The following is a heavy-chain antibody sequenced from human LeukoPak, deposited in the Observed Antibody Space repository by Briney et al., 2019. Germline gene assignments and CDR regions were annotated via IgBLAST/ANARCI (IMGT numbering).Heavy chain of an antibody. CDR1: GFTFSSYA. CDR2: ISGSGGST. J-gene: IGHJ4*02. V-gene: IGHV3-23*01. Sequence: GGSLRLSCAASGFTFSSYAMSWVRQAPGKGLEWVSAISGSGGSTYYADSVKGRFTISRDNSKNTLYLQMNSLRPEDTAVYYCAAHDYSDYGDTPLDYWGQGTLVTVSS. CDR3: AAHDYSDYGDTPLDY. D-gene: IGHD4-11*01.